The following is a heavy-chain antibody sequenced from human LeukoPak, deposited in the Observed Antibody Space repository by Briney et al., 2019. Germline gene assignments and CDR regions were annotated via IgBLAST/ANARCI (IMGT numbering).Heavy chain of an antibody. CDR3: ASYPTYYDILTGYAFDY. J-gene: IGHJ4*02. V-gene: IGHV3-74*01. Sequence: GGSLRLSCAASGFTFSRYSMHWVRQAPGKGLVWVSHVNSDGSGTDYADSVKGRFTISRDNSKNTLYLQMNSLRAEDTAVYYCASYPTYYDILTGYAFDYWGQGTLVTVSS. CDR1: GFTFSRYS. CDR2: VNSDGSGT. D-gene: IGHD3-9*01.